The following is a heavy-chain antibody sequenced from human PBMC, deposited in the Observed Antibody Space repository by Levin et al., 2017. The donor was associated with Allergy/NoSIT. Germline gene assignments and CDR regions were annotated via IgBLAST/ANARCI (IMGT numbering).Heavy chain of an antibody. CDR2: IKQDGSEK. D-gene: IGHD6-6*01. J-gene: IGHJ4*02. V-gene: IGHV3-7*01. Sequence: SCAASGFTFSSYWMSWVRQAPGKGLEWVANIKQDGSEKYYVDSVKGRFTISRDNAKNSLYLQMNSLRAEDTAVYYCAALEYSSSSLPFDYWGQGTLVTVSS. CDR1: GFTFSSYW. CDR3: AALEYSSSSLPFDY.